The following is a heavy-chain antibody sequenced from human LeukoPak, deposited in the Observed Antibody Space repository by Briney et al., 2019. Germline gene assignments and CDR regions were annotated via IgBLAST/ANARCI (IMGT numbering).Heavy chain of an antibody. V-gene: IGHV4-39*01. D-gene: IGHD3-3*01. CDR2: IYYSGTT. CDR1: GGSISSSSYS. Sequence: SSETLSLTCTVSGGSISSSSYSWGWIRQPPGKGLEWIGSIYYSGTTYYNPSLRSRVTISVDTSKIQFSLKLSSVAATDTAVYFCARLRFDFWSGYTHPYFDYWGQGTLVTVSS. CDR3: ARLRFDFWSGYTHPYFDY. J-gene: IGHJ4*02.